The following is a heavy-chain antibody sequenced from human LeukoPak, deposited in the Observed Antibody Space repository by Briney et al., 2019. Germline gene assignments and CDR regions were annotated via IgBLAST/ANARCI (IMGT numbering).Heavy chain of an antibody. J-gene: IGHJ4*02. V-gene: IGHV4-4*07. CDR2: IYTSGST. D-gene: IGHD4-17*01. CDR1: GGSISSYY. CDR3: ARSGTVTTLDY. Sequence: SETLSLTCSVPGGSISSYYWSWIRQPAGKGLEWVGRIYTSGSTNYNSSLKSRVTMSVDTSKNQFSLKLSSVTAADTAVYYCARSGTVTTLDYWGQGTLVTVSS.